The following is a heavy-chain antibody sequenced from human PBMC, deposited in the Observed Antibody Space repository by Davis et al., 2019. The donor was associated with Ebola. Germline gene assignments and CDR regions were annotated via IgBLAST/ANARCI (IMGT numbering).Heavy chain of an antibody. CDR3: AKVKYYSTWRGGFDS. J-gene: IGHJ4*02. CDR2: IKQDGSEK. CDR1: GFTFSSYW. Sequence: GESLKISCAASGFTFSSYWMSWVRQAPGKGLEWVANIKQDGSEKYYVDSVKGRFTISRDNDKNSLYLEMNSLRAEDTAVYYCAKVKYYSTWRGGFDSWGQGTLVTVSS. V-gene: IGHV3-7*03. D-gene: IGHD3-10*01.